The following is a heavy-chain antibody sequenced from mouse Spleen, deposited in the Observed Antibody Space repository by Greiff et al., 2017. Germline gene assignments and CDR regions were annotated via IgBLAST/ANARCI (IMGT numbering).Heavy chain of an antibody. CDR3: AREGYGNYVGYFDY. D-gene: IGHD2-10*02. J-gene: IGHJ2*01. V-gene: IGHV14-3*02. CDR1: GFNIKDTY. Sequence: EVQLQQSGAELVKPGASVKLSCTASGFNIKDTYMHWVKQRPEQGLEWIGRIDPADGNTKYDPTFQGRATITADTSSNTAYLQLSSLTSEDTAVYYCAREGYGNYVGYFDYWGQGTTLTGSS. CDR2: IDPADGNT.